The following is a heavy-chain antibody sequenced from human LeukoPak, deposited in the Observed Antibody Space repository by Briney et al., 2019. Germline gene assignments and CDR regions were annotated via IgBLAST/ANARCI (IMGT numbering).Heavy chain of an antibody. CDR1: GGSFSGYY. CDR3: AVRRPRWLQCY. CDR2: INHSGST. D-gene: IGHD5-24*01. Sequence: SETLSLTCAVYGGSFSGYYWSWIRQPPGKGLEWIGEINHSGSTNYNPSLESRVTISVDTSKNQFSLKLSSVTAADTAVYYCAVRRPRWLQCYWGQGTLVTVSS. V-gene: IGHV4-34*01. J-gene: IGHJ4*02.